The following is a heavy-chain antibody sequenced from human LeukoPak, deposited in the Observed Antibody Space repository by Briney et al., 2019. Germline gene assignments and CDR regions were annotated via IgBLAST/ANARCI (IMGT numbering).Heavy chain of an antibody. D-gene: IGHD2-15*01. CDR1: GFTFSSYA. V-gene: IGHV3-30*04. CDR3: ARDPSFRSAALTLQGWFDP. CDR2: ISFDGRNR. Sequence: GGSLRLSCAASGFTFSSYAMHWVRQAPGKGLEWVALISFDGRNRYYADSVKGRFTISRDNSKNTLYLQMNSLRAEDTAVYYCARDPSFRSAALTLQGWFDPWGQGTLVTVSS. J-gene: IGHJ5*02.